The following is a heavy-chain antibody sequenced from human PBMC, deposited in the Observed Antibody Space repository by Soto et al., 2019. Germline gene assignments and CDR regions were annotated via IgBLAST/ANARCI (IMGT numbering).Heavy chain of an antibody. CDR3: ARAWTSDY. CDR2: INSDGTGT. J-gene: IGHJ4*02. D-gene: IGHD1-1*01. CDR1: GFTFSSSW. V-gene: IGHV3-74*01. Sequence: GGSLRLSCAASGFTFSSSWMHWVRQAPGKGLVWVPRINSDGTGTTYADSVKGRFTVSRDNAKNTLYLQMNSLRAEDTAVYYCARAWTSDYWGQGTLVTVSS.